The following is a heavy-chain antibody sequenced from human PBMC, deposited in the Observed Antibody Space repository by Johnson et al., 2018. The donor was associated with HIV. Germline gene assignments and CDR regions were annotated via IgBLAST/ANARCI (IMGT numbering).Heavy chain of an antibody. CDR3: ARDRRNRQWQRLDAFDI. D-gene: IGHD6-19*01. Sequence: VQLVESGGGLVQPGGSLRLSCAASGFTFDDYAMHWVRQAPGKGLEWVSGISWISGTIGYADSVKGRFTISRDNAKNSLHLQMNSLRAEDTAFYYCARDRRNRQWQRLDAFDIWGQGTMVIVSS. V-gene: IGHV3-9*01. J-gene: IGHJ3*02. CDR1: GFTFDDYA. CDR2: ISWISGTI.